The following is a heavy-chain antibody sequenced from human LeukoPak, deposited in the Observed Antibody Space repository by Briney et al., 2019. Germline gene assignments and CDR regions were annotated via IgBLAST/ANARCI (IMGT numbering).Heavy chain of an antibody. J-gene: IGHJ4*02. Sequence: PGGSLRLSCAASGFTFSSYAMSWVRQAPGKGLEWVSAISGSGGSTYYADSVKGRFTISRDNSKNTLYLQMNSLKASDTAMYYCARSDLWFGDVWGQGTLVTVSS. CDR2: ISGSGGST. D-gene: IGHD3-10*01. V-gene: IGHV3-23*01. CDR3: ARSDLWFGDV. CDR1: GFTFSSYA.